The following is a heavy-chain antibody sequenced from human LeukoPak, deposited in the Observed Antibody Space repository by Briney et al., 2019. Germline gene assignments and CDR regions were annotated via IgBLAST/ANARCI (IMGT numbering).Heavy chain of an antibody. CDR1: GYTFTTYG. CDR2: ISAYNGNT. V-gene: IGHV1-18*04. CDR3: ARDRFDP. Sequence: ASVKVSCKASGYTFTTYGVSWVRQAPGQGLEWMGWISAYNGNTNYAQKFQGRVTITADKSTSTAYMELSSLRSEDTAVYYCARDRFDPWGQGTLVTVSS. J-gene: IGHJ5*02.